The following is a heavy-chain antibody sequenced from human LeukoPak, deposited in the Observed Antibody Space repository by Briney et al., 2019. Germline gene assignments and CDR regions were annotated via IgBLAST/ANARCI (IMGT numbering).Heavy chain of an antibody. CDR1: GGTFSSYA. CDR3: ARGSGYGGNSIYFDY. CDR2: IIPIFGTA. J-gene: IGHJ4*02. V-gene: IGHV1-69*05. Sequence: SVKVSCKTSGGTFSSYAISWVRQAPGQGLEWMGGIIPIFGTANYAQKFQGRVTITTDESTSTAYMELSSLRSEDTAVYYCARGSGYGGNSIYFDYWGQGTLVTVSS. D-gene: IGHD4-23*01.